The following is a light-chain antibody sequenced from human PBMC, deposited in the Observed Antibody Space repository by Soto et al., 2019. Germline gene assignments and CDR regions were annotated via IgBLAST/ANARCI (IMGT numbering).Light chain of an antibody. Sequence: DIQMTQSPSSLSASVGDRVTITCRASQSISSYLNWYQQKPGKAPKLLIYAASRLQSRVPTRFSGSGSGTDFTLTIRSLQPEDFATYYCQQSDSTPLSFCQGTKVDIK. CDR3: QQSDSTPLS. CDR2: AAS. CDR1: QSISSY. V-gene: IGKV1-39*01. J-gene: IGKJ1*01.